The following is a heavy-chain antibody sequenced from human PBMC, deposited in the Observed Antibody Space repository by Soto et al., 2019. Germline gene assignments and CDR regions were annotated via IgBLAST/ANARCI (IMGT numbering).Heavy chain of an antibody. CDR3: VHRHMVGATKYNWFDP. D-gene: IGHD1-26*01. J-gene: IGHJ5*02. CDR2: IYWDDDK. CDR1: GFSLSSSGVG. V-gene: IGHV2-5*02. Sequence: QITLKESGPTLVKPTQTLTLTCTFSGFSLSSSGVGVGWIRQPPGKALEWLALIYWDDDKRYSPSLKSRLTITKDTSKNQVVLTMTNMDPVDTATYYCVHRHMVGATKYNWFDPWGQGTLVTVSS.